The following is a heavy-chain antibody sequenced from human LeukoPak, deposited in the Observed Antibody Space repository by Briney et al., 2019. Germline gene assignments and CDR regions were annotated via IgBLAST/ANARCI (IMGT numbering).Heavy chain of an antibody. CDR3: AQASLGTPTGY. D-gene: IGHD2-8*02. V-gene: IGHV3-21*01. J-gene: IGHJ4*02. Sequence: GGSLRLSCAASGFSISNYWMTWVRQAPGKGLEWVSSISSSSSYIYYADSVKGRFTISRDNAKNSLYLQMNSLRAEDTAVYYCAQASLGTPTGYWGQGTLVTVSS. CDR1: GFSISNYW. CDR2: ISSSSSYI.